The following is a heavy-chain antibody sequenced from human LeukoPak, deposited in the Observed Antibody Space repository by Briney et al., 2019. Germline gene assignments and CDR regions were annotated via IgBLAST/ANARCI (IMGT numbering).Heavy chain of an antibody. J-gene: IGHJ4*02. Sequence: GGSLRLSCTASGLTFSTSGFNWVRQAPGKGLEGVASIGPTGSDRYHADSIKGRFTISRDNANNFLYLQMNSLRAEDTAVYYCATETNGRHYDYWGQGTLLTVSS. CDR2: IGPTGSDR. CDR3: ATETNGRHYDY. V-gene: IGHV3-21*06. D-gene: IGHD1-14*01. CDR1: GLTFSTSG.